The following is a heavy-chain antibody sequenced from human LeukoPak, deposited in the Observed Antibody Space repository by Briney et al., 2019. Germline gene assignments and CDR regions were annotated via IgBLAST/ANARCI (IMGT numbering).Heavy chain of an antibody. V-gene: IGHV4-61*02. CDR1: GGSVTSGNYY. J-gene: IGHJ4*02. CDR2: IFTTGST. Sequence: SETLSLTCTVSGGSVTSGNYYWSWIRQPAGKGLEWIGRIFTTGSTTYSPSLKSRVTISLYTSKNQFSLKLSSVTAADTAVYYCARDGGSYHGLDSWGQGTLVTVSS. CDR3: ARDGGSYHGLDS. D-gene: IGHD1-26*01.